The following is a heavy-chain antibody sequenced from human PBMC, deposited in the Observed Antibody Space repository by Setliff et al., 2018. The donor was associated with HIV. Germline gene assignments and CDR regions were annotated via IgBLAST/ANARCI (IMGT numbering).Heavy chain of an antibody. J-gene: IGHJ4*02. CDR1: GFTFSDHF. V-gene: IGHV3-72*01. CDR2: SRNKANSHTT. Sequence: PGGSLRLSCAASGFTFSDHFMDWVRQGPGRGLEWVGRSRNKANSHTTEYAASVKGRFSISRDDSQESLHLQMNGLETEDTAVYYCARDSGTTIGATGPGYWGQGTLVTVSS. CDR3: ARDSGTTIGATGPGY. D-gene: IGHD1-26*01.